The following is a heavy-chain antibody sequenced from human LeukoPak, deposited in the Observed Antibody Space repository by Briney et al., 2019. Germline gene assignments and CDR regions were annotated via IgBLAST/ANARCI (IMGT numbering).Heavy chain of an antibody. Sequence: PGGSLRLSCAASGFTFSSSAMSWVRQAPGKGLEWVAAISDTGRLSYCADSVNGRFTISRDNSKNTLSLQMNSLRAADTAVYYCPKGGLRDAYSYASWGQGALITVSS. CDR1: GFTFSSSA. CDR3: PKGGLRDAYSYAS. CDR2: ISDTGRLS. D-gene: IGHD5-24*01. V-gene: IGHV3-23*01. J-gene: IGHJ5*02.